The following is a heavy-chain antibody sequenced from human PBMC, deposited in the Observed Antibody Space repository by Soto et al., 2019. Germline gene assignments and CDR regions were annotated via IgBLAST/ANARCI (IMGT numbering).Heavy chain of an antibody. CDR3: AKDTGGYYDYIWGSLDY. CDR1: GFTFDDYA. CDR2: ISWNSGSI. D-gene: IGHD3-16*01. V-gene: IGHV3-9*01. Sequence: GGSLRLSCAASGFTFDDYAMHWVRQAPGKGLEWVSGISWNSGSIVYADSVKGRFTISRDNTKNSLYLQMNSLRAEDTALYYCAKDTGGYYDYIWGSLDYWGQGTLVTVSS. J-gene: IGHJ4*02.